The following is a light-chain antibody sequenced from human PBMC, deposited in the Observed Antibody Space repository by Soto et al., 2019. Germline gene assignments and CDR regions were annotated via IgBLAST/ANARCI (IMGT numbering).Light chain of an antibody. J-gene: IGLJ1*01. CDR3: CSYTSSRTYV. CDR2: EVT. CDR1: SSDVGAYIY. Sequence: QSALAQPASVSGSPGQSTTISCTGTSSDVGAYIYVSWYQHHPGKAPKVMIYEVTNRPSGVSDRFSGSKSGNTASLTISGLQAEDEADYYCCSYTSSRTYVFGTGTKVTVL. V-gene: IGLV2-14*01.